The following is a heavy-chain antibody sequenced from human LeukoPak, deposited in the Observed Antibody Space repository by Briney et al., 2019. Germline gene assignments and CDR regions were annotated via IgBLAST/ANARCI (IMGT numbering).Heavy chain of an antibody. J-gene: IGHJ4*02. V-gene: IGHV1-69*06. CDR2: IIPIFGTA. CDR3: ARDRGIAVAGTFDY. CDR1: GGTFSSYA. D-gene: IGHD6-19*01. Sequence: SVKVSCKASGGTFSSYAISWVRQAPGQGLEWMGGIIPIFGTANYAQKFQGRVTITADKSTSTAYMELSSLRSEDTAVYYCARDRGIAVAGTFDYWGQGTLVTVSS.